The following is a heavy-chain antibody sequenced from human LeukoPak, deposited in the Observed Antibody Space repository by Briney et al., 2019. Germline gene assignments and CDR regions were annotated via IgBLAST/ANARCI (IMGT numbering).Heavy chain of an antibody. V-gene: IGHV3-23*01. Sequence: GGSLRLSCAASGFTFNNYAMTWVRQAPGKGLEWVSGIGGGGGSSYYADSVKGRFTISRDNSKNTLYLQMNSLRVEDTAVYYCAKDPVQLEAPYNWFDPWGQGTLVTVSS. D-gene: IGHD5-18*01. CDR2: IGGGGGSS. J-gene: IGHJ5*02. CDR1: GFTFNNYA. CDR3: AKDPVQLEAPYNWFDP.